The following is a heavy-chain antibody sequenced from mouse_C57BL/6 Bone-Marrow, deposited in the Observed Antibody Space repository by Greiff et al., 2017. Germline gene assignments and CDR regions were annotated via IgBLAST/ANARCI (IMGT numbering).Heavy chain of an antibody. J-gene: IGHJ3*01. Sequence: VQLQQSGPGLVKPSQSLSLTCSVTGYSITSGYYWNWIRQFPGNKLEWMGYISYDGSNNYNPSLKNRISITRDTSKNQFFLKLNSVTTEDTATYYCARDQDDYAGAYWGQGTLVTVSA. V-gene: IGHV3-6*01. CDR3: ARDQDDYAGAY. D-gene: IGHD2-4*01. CDR2: ISYDGSN. CDR1: GYSITSGYY.